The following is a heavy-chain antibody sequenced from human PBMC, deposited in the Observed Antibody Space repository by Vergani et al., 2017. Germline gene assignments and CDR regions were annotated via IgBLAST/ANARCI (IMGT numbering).Heavy chain of an antibody. D-gene: IGHD3-16*02. CDR1: GYTFTSYY. Sequence: QVQLVQSGAEVKKPGASVKVSCKASGYTFTSYYMHWVRQAPGQGLEWMGIINPSGGSTSYAQKFQGRVTMTRDTSTSTVYMELSSLRSEDTAVYYCATVGWFGGVIVTSFDYWGQGTLVTVSS. CDR3: ATVGWFGGVIVTSFDY. CDR2: INPSGGST. V-gene: IGHV1-46*01. J-gene: IGHJ4*02.